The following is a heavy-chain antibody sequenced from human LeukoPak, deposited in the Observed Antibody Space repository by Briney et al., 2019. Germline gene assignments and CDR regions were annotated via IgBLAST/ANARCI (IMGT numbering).Heavy chain of an antibody. CDR3: ARDRGGSIAAAQDV. J-gene: IGHJ6*04. CDR1: GFTFSSYG. D-gene: IGHD6-13*01. Sequence: PGRSLRLSCAASGFTFSSYGMHWVRQAPGKGLEWVAVIWYDGSNKYYADSVKGRFTISRDNFKNTLYLQMNSLRAEDTAVYYCARDRGGSIAAAQDVWGKGTTVTVSS. CDR2: IWYDGSNK. V-gene: IGHV3-33*01.